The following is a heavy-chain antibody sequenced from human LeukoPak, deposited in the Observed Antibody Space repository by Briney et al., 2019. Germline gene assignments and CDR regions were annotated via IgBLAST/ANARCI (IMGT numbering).Heavy chain of an antibody. CDR3: AKDGRLYDGSGYYQLDY. V-gene: IGHV3-23*01. J-gene: IGHJ4*02. Sequence: GGSLRLSCAASGFTFSGYAMSWVRQAPGKGLEWVSTISDSGGSTYYADSVKGRFTISRDNSKNTLYLQLNSLRAEDTAIYYCAKDGRLYDGSGYYQLDYWGQGTLVTVSS. CDR2: ISDSGGST. D-gene: IGHD3-22*01. CDR1: GFTFSGYA.